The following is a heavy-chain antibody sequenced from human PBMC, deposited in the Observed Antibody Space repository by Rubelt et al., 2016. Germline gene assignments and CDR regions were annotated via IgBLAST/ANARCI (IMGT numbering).Heavy chain of an antibody. Sequence: EVQLMESGGGLIQPGGSLRLSCAASGFSVSSNYMSWVRQAPGKGLEWASVIYSGGSTYYADSVKGRFTISRDSSQNMLYLQMNSLTVDDTAVYYWARGGGAYCGGDCIRGFEYWGQGALVTVSS. CDR3: ARGGGAYCGGDCIRGFEY. CDR2: IYSGGST. V-gene: IGHV3-53*01. D-gene: IGHD2-21*02. J-gene: IGHJ4*02. CDR1: GFSVSSNY.